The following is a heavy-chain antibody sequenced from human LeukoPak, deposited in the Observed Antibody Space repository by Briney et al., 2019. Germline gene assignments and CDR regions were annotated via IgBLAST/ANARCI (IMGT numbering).Heavy chain of an antibody. J-gene: IGHJ4*02. CDR2: IIPIFGTA. CDR3: ARYRVDILTGYYFDY. V-gene: IGHV1-69*13. D-gene: IGHD3-9*01. Sequence: GASVKVSCKASGYTFTGYYMHWVRQAPGQGLEWMGGIIPIFGTANYAQKFQGRVAITADESTSTAYMELSSLRSEDTAVYYCARYRVDILTGYYFDYWGQGTLVTVSS. CDR1: GYTFTGYY.